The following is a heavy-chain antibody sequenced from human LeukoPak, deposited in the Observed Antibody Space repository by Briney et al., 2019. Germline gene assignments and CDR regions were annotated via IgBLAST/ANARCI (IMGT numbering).Heavy chain of an antibody. CDR3: AKAPIAALNYYFDY. CDR1: GFTFSSYA. J-gene: IGHJ4*02. D-gene: IGHD6-13*01. Sequence: QPGGSLRLSCAASGFTFSSYAMSWVRQAPGEGLEWVSAISGSGGSTYYADSVKGRFTISRDNSQNTLYLQMNSLRAEDTAVYYCAKAPIAALNYYFDYWGQGTLVTVSS. V-gene: IGHV3-23*01. CDR2: ISGSGGST.